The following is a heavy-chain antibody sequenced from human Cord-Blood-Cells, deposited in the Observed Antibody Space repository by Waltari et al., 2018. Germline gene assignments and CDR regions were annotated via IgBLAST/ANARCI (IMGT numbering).Heavy chain of an antibody. D-gene: IGHD2-15*01. Sequence: EVQLVESGGGLVQPGGSLRLSCAASGFTFSSYAMSWVRQAPGKGLEGVSAISGSGGSTCYADSVKGRFTISRDNSKNTLYLQMNSLRAEDTAVYYCAKAPLAGVGAFDIWGQGTMVTVSS. V-gene: IGHV3-23*04. CDR1: GFTFSSYA. CDR2: ISGSGGST. J-gene: IGHJ3*02. CDR3: AKAPLAGVGAFDI.